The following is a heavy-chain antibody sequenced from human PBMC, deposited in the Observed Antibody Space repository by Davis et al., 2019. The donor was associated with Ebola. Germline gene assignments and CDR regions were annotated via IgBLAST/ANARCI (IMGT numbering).Heavy chain of an antibody. CDR2: ISAYNDNT. CDR1: GYTFTSYG. D-gene: IGHD5-12*01. J-gene: IGHJ6*02. V-gene: IGHV1-18*01. Sequence: AASVKVSCKASGYTFTSYGISWVRQAPGQGLEWMGWISAYNDNTNYAQKFQGWVTMTRDTSTSTVYMELSSLRSEDTAVYYCARALRLVTYYYYGMDVWGQGTTVTVSS. CDR3: ARALRLVTYYYYGMDV.